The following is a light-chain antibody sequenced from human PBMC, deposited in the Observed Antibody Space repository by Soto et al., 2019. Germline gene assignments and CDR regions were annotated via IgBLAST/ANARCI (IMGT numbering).Light chain of an antibody. V-gene: IGKV3-20*01. CDR1: QSVSSNY. CDR3: QQYGRSPMFT. CDR2: GAS. Sequence: EIVLTQSPGTLSLSPGERATLSCRASQSVSSNYLAWYQQKPGQAPRLLIYGASRGAAGIPDRFSGSGSGTDFTLTISRLEPEDVAVYFCQQYGRSPMFTFGRGPKLEIK. J-gene: IGKJ2*01.